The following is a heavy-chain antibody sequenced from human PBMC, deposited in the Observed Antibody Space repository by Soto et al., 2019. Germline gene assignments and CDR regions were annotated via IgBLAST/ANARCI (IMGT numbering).Heavy chain of an antibody. V-gene: IGHV3-48*03. J-gene: IGHJ3*02. CDR1: GFDFRSYE. Sequence: PGGSLRLSCVASGFDFRSYEMNWVRQAPGKGLEWVSNIRANDESIYYADSVKGRVSVSRDNAKNSLILEMNSLRVDDTAVYYCARETLRDAIAIWGQGTMVTVSS. CDR2: IRANDESI. CDR3: ARETLRDAIAI.